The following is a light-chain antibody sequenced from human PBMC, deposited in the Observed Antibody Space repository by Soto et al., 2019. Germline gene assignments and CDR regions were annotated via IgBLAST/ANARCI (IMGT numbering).Light chain of an antibody. V-gene: IGKV3-20*01. CDR2: GAS. CDR3: HQFGSSPLFT. J-gene: IGKJ3*01. CDR1: QSVSSSY. Sequence: EIVLTQSPGTLSLCPGERATLSCRASQSVSSSYLAWYQQKPGQAPRLLIYGASSRATGITDRFSGSGSGTDFTLTISRLEPEDFAVYYCHQFGSSPLFTFGPGTKVDVK.